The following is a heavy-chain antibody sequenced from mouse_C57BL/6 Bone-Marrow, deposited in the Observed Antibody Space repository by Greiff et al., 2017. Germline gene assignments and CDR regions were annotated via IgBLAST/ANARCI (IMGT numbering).Heavy chain of an antibody. V-gene: IGHV1-80*01. CDR3: ARALRYFYYAMDY. CDR1: GYAFSSYW. CDR2: IYPGDGDT. D-gene: IGHD1-1*01. J-gene: IGHJ4*01. Sequence: QVQLQQSGAELVKPGASVKISCKASGYAFSSYWMNWVKQRPGKGLEWIGQIYPGDGDTNYHGKFKGKATLTADKSSSTAYLQLSSLTSEYSAVYFCARALRYFYYAMDYWGQGTSVTVSS.